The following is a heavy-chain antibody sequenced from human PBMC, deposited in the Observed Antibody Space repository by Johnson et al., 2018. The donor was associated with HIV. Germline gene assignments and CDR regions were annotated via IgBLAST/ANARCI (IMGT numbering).Heavy chain of an antibody. J-gene: IGHJ3*02. D-gene: IGHD3-16*01. CDR1: GFTFDDYA. V-gene: IGHV3-9*01. CDR2: ISWNSGSI. CDR3: ARGVRTFDM. Sequence: VQLVESGGGLVQPGRSLRLSCAASGFTFDDYAMHWVRQAPGKGLEWVSGISWNSGSIGYADSVKGRFTISRDNAKNSLYLQMNSLRAEDTALYYCARGVRTFDMWGQGTMVAVSP.